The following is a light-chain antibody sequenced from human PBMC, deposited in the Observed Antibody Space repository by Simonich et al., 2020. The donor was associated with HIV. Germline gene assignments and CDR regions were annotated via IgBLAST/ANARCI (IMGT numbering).Light chain of an antibody. CDR3: QVWDSSSDHVV. CDR1: NIGSES. J-gene: IGLJ3*02. V-gene: IGLV3-21*04. CDR2: DDN. Sequence: SDVLTQPPSVSVAPGKTASITCGGKNIGSESVHWYQQKAGQAPVMVIYDDNDRPSGIPERFSGSNSGNTATLSISRVEAGVEADYYCQVWDSSSDHVVFGGGTKLTVL.